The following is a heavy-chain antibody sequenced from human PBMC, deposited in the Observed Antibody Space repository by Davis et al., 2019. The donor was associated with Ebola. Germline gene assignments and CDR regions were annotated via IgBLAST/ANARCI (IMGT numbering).Heavy chain of an antibody. D-gene: IGHD2-8*02. CDR1: GFTFSNAW. CDR3: QRWFSGGV. CDR2: IQSKTDGGTT. J-gene: IGHJ4*02. Sequence: GASLKISCAASGFTFSNAWMSWVRQAPGKGLEWVGRIQSKTDGGTTDYAAPVKGRFTISRDDSKNTLYLQMNSLKTEDTAVYYCQRWFSGGVGGQGTLVTVSS. V-gene: IGHV3-15*01.